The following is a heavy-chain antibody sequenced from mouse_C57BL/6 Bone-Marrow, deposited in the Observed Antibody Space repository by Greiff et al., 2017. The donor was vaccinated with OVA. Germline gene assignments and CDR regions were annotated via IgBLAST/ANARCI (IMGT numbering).Heavy chain of an antibody. CDR2: IYPRSGNT. CDR1: GYTFTSYG. Sequence: VQLQQSGAELARPGASVKLSCKASGYTFTSYGISWVKQRPGQGLEWIGEIYPRSGNTYYNEKFKGKATLTADKSSSTAYMELRSLTSEDSAVYFCARERGSFAYWGQGTLVTVSA. V-gene: IGHV1-81*01. J-gene: IGHJ3*01. CDR3: ARERGSFAY.